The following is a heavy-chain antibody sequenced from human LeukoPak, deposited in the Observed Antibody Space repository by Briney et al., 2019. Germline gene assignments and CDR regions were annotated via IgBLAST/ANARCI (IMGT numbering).Heavy chain of an antibody. Sequence: GGSLRLSCAASGFTFSSYAMIWVRQAPGTGLEWVSGISGSGRSTYYADSVKGRFTISRDNSKNTLYLQMNSLRAEDTAVFYCAKDSSMYYDILTGHRDYWGQGTRVTVSS. CDR2: ISGSGRST. D-gene: IGHD3-9*01. J-gene: IGHJ4*02. CDR1: GFTFSSYA. V-gene: IGHV3-23*01. CDR3: AKDSSMYYDILTGHRDY.